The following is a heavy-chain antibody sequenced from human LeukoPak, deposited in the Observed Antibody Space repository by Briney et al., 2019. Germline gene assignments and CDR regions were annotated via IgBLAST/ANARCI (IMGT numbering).Heavy chain of an antibody. D-gene: IGHD3-9*01. J-gene: IGHJ4*02. Sequence: ASVKVSCKASGGTFSSYAIGWVRQAPGQGLEWMGGIIPIFGTANYAQKFQGRVTITADESTSTAYMELSSLRSEDTAVYYCARGPEYYDILTGGYYFDYWGQGTLVTVSS. CDR2: IIPIFGTA. V-gene: IGHV1-69*13. CDR1: GGTFSSYA. CDR3: ARGPEYYDILTGGYYFDY.